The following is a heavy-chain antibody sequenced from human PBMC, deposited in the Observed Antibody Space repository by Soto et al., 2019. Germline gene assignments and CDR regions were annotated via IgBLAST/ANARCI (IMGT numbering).Heavy chain of an antibody. V-gene: IGHV1-69*06. CDR2: IIPIFGTA. Sequence: SVKVSCKASGGTFSSYAISWVRQAPGQGLEWMGGIIPIFGTANYAQKFQGRVTITADKSTSTAYMELSSLRSEDTAVYYCARDRGKDWNYYDSSGYYYYFDYWGQGTLVTVSS. CDR1: GGTFSSYA. CDR3: ARDRGKDWNYYDSSGYYYYFDY. D-gene: IGHD3-22*01. J-gene: IGHJ4*02.